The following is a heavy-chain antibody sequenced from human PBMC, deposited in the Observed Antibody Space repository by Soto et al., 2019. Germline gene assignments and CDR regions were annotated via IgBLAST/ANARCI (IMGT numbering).Heavy chain of an antibody. CDR3: AKSDHYGSGSPAWVGYYYYGMDV. D-gene: IGHD3-10*01. Sequence: GGSLRLSCAASGFTFSSYGMHWVRQAPGKGLEWVAVISYDGSNKYYADSVKGRFTISRDNSKNTLYLQMNSLRAEDTAVYYCAKSDHYGSGSPAWVGYYYYGMDVWGQGTTVTVSS. CDR1: GFTFSSYG. J-gene: IGHJ6*02. CDR2: ISYDGSNK. V-gene: IGHV3-30*18.